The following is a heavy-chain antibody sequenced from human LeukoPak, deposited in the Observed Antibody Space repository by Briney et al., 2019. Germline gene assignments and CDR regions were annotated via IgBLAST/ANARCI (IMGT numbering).Heavy chain of an antibody. J-gene: IGHJ3*02. CDR1: GSSISSGGYY. V-gene: IGHV4-31*03. CDR2: IYYSGST. Sequence: SDTLSLTCTVSGSSISSGGYYWSWIRQHPGKGLEWIGYIYYSGSTYYKPSLKSRVTISVDTSKNQFSLKLNSVTAADTAVYYFARTLTIFGVVVILDGFDIWGQGTMVTVSS. CDR3: ARTLTIFGVVVILDGFDI. D-gene: IGHD3-3*01.